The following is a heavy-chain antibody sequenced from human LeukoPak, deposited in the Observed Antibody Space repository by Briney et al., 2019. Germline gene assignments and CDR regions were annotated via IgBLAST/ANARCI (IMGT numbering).Heavy chain of an antibody. Sequence: GASVKVSCKASGYTFTSYGISWVRQAPGQGLEWMGWISAYNGNTNYAQKLQGRVTMTTDTSTSTAYMELRSLRSDDTAVYYCARLGNYDFWSGYQHYFDYWGQGTLVTVSS. J-gene: IGHJ4*02. V-gene: IGHV1-18*01. CDR3: ARLGNYDFWSGYQHYFDY. CDR2: ISAYNGNT. D-gene: IGHD3-3*01. CDR1: GYTFTSYG.